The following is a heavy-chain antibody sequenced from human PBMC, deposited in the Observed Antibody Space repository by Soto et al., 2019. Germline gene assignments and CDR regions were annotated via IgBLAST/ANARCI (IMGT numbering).Heavy chain of an antibody. CDR2: ISGSGGST. CDR3: AKSGGNTIFGVVPDWFDP. V-gene: IGHV3-23*01. Sequence: PGGSLRLSCAASGFTFSSYAMSWVRQAPGKGLEWVSAISGSGGSTYYADSVKGRFTISRDNSKNTLYLQMNSLRAEDTAVYYCAKSGGNTIFGVVPDWFDPWGQGTLVTVSS. CDR1: GFTFSSYA. D-gene: IGHD3-3*01. J-gene: IGHJ5*02.